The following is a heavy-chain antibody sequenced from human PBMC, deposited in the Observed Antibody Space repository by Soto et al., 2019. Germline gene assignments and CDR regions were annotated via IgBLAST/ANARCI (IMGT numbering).Heavy chain of an antibody. J-gene: IGHJ4*02. Sequence: PSETLSLTCTVSGGTISSWYWSWILQPPWKGLEWIGYIYYSGSTNCNPSLKSRVTISVDTSKNQFSLKLSPVTAADTAVYYCARRYGSAIDYWGQGTLVTVSS. CDR2: IYYSGST. CDR3: ARRYGSAIDY. D-gene: IGHD1-26*01. CDR1: GGTISSWY. V-gene: IGHV4-59*08.